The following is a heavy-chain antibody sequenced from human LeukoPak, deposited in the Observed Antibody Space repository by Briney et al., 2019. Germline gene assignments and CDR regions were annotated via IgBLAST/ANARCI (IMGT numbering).Heavy chain of an antibody. CDR1: GFTFSSYA. D-gene: IGHD6-13*01. J-gene: IGHJ5*02. CDR2: ISYDGSNK. CDR3: ASSSRRSAKKVYNWFDP. V-gene: IGHV3-30*04. Sequence: GRSLRLSCAASGFTFSSYAMHWVRQAPSKGLEWVAVISYDGSNKYYADSVKGRFTISRDNSKNTLYLQMNSLRAEDTAVYYCASSSRRSAKKVYNWFDPWGQGTLVTVSS.